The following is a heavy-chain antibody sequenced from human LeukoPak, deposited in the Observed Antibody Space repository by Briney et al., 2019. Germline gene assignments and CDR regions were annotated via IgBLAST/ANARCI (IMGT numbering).Heavy chain of an antibody. CDR1: GFTFTSYW. J-gene: IGHJ4*02. V-gene: IGHV3-7*03. CDR3: ARAMSYYYDSSGYYGY. Sequence: GGSLRLSCAASGFTFTSYWMTWVRQAPGKGLEWVANINEDGGGRYYVDSVKGRFTISRDNAKNSLYLQMNSLRAEDTAVYYCARAMSYYYDSSGYYGYWGQGTLVTVSS. D-gene: IGHD3-22*01. CDR2: INEDGGGR.